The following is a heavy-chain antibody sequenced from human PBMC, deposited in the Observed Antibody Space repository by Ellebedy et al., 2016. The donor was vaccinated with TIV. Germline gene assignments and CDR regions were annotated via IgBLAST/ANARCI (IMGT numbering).Heavy chain of an antibody. Sequence: GESLKIPCAVSGFTVSNNYISWVRQAPGKGLEWVSVIYSGGSTYYADSVKGRFTISRDNSKNTVYLQMNSLRAEDPAVYYCARGVLSGYWGQGTLVTVSS. CDR3: ARGVLSGY. D-gene: IGHD2/OR15-2a*01. J-gene: IGHJ4*02. CDR1: GFTVSNNY. V-gene: IGHV3-53*01. CDR2: IYSGGST.